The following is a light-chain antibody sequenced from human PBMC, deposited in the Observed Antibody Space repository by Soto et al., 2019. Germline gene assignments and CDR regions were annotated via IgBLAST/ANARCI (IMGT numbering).Light chain of an antibody. J-gene: IGKJ4*01. CDR2: AAS. V-gene: IGKV1-12*01. Sequence: DVQMTQSPSSVSAAVGDRVTITCRASQGLTSWLAWYQQKPGKAPKLLIYAASSLQSVVPSRFSGSGSGTDFTLTISSLQPEDFATYYCQQTSSFPLTVGGGTKVEIK. CDR1: QGLTSW. CDR3: QQTSSFPLT.